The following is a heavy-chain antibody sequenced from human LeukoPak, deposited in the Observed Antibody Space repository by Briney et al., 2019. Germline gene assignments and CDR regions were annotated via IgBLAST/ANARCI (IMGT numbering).Heavy chain of an antibody. D-gene: IGHD6-25*01. CDR2: IYYSGST. J-gene: IGHJ4*02. Sequence: SETLSLTCTVSGGSISSYYWSWIRQPPGKGLEWIGYIYYSGSTNYNPSLKSRVTISVDTSKNQFSLKLSSVTAADTAVYYCARPKVAAEVYSFDYWGQGTLVTVSS. CDR3: ARPKVAAEVYSFDY. CDR1: GGSISSYY. V-gene: IGHV4-59*08.